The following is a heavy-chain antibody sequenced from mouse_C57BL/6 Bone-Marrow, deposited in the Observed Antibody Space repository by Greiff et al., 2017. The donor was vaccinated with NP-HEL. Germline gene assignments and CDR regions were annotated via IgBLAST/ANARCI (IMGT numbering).Heavy chain of an antibody. CDR1: GYSFTGYY. V-gene: IGHV1-42*01. D-gene: IGHD2-2*01. J-gene: IGHJ3*01. CDR3: ARGGMVTSPFAY. Sequence: VQLQQSGPELVKPGASVKISCKASGYSFTGYYMNWVKQSPEKSLEWIGEINPSTGGTTYNQKFKAKATLTVDKSSSTAYMQLKSLTSEDSAVYYCARGGMVTSPFAYWGQGTLVTVSA. CDR2: INPSTGGT.